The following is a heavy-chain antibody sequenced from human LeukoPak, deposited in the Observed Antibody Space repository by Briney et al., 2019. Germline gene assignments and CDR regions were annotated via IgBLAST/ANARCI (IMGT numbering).Heavy chain of an antibody. CDR3: AKSDGRKMGELSY. J-gene: IGHJ4*02. D-gene: IGHD3-16*01. CDR2: ISYDGSNK. CDR1: GFTFSSYG. Sequence: GGSLRLSCAASGFTFSSYGMHWVRQAPGKGLEWGAVISYDGSNKYYADSVKGRFTISRDNSKHTLYLQMNSLRAEDTAVYYCAKSDGRKMGELSYGGQGTLVTVSS. V-gene: IGHV3-30*18.